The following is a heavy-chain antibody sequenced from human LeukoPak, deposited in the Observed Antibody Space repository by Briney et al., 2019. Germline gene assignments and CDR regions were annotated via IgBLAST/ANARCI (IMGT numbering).Heavy chain of an antibody. CDR2: IYYSGST. Sequence: PSETLSLTCTVSGGSISNYYWGWLRQAPGKGLEWIGNIYYSGSTYYNPSLKSRVTISVDTSKNQFSLKLSSVTAADTAVYYCARRFSYYYDSSGYLNWFDPWGQGTLVTVSS. D-gene: IGHD3-22*01. J-gene: IGHJ5*02. V-gene: IGHV4-39*01. CDR3: ARRFSYYYDSSGYLNWFDP. CDR1: GGSISNYY.